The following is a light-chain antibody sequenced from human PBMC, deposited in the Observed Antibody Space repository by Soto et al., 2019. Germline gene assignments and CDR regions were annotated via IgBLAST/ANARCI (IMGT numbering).Light chain of an antibody. CDR2: AAS. J-gene: IGKJ2*01. Sequence: DIQMTQSPSSLSASVGDRVTITCRASQSIGNYLNWYQHKPGKAPKLLIYAASSLQSGVPSRFSGSGSGTEFTLTINSLQPEDFATYFCHQSHSSPYTFGQGTKLEIK. CDR3: HQSHSSPYT. CDR1: QSIGNY. V-gene: IGKV1-39*01.